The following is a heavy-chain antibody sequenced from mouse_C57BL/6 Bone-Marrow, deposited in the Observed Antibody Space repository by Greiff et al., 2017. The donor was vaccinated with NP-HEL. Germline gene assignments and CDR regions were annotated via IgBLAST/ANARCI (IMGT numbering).Heavy chain of an antibody. Sequence: QVQLQQPGAELVKPGASVKLSCKASGYTFTSYWMQWVKQRPGQGLEWIGEIDPSDSYTNYNQKFKGKATLTVDTSSSTAYMQLSSLTSEDSAVYYCARRGRDVRAMDYWGQGTSVTVSS. V-gene: IGHV1-50*01. CDR3: ARRGRDVRAMDY. D-gene: IGHD2-13*01. J-gene: IGHJ4*01. CDR1: GYTFTSYW. CDR2: IDPSDSYT.